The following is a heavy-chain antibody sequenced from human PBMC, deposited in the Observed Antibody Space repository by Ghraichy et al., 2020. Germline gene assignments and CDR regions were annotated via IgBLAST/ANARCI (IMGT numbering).Heavy chain of an antibody. D-gene: IGHD3-10*01. CDR3: ARRGTYGLYFDY. CDR2: IYYSGST. V-gene: IGHV4-39*01. J-gene: IGHJ4*02. Sequence: SETLSLTCTVSGGSISRSYYYWGWLRQPPGKGLEWIGSIYYSGSTHYSPALKSRLTISVDTSKSQFSLKLSSVTAADTAVYYCARRGTYGLYFDYWGQGTLATVSS. CDR1: GGSISRSYYY.